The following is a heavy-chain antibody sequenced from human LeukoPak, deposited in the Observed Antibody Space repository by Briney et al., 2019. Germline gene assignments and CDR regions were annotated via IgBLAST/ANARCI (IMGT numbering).Heavy chain of an antibody. CDR3: ARDDVMGVAVAGTGDY. J-gene: IGHJ4*02. CDR1: GYTFTSYG. Sequence: ASVKASCKASGYTFTSYGISWVRQAPGQGLEWMGWISAYNGNTNYAQKLQGRVTMTTDTSTSTAYMELRSLRSDDTAVYYCARDDVMGVAVAGTGDYWGQGTLVTVSS. CDR2: ISAYNGNT. D-gene: IGHD6-19*01. V-gene: IGHV1-18*01.